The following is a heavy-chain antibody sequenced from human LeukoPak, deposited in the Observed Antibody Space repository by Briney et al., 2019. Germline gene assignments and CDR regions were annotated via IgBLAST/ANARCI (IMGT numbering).Heavy chain of an antibody. CDR3: ARMLVVPAAKSVATGTYYYYYYMDV. V-gene: IGHV4-30-2*01. Sequence: SETLSLTCTVSGGSISSGGYYWSWVRQPPGKGLEWIGYIYHSGSTYYNPSLKSRVTISVDRSKNQFSLKLSSVTAADTAVYYCARMLVVPAAKSVATGTYYYYYYMDVWGKGTTVTVSS. CDR1: GGSISSGGYY. D-gene: IGHD2-2*01. CDR2: IYHSGST. J-gene: IGHJ6*03.